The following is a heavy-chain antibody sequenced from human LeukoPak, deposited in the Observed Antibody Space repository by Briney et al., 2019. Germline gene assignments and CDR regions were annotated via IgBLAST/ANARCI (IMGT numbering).Heavy chain of an antibody. CDR1: GCSFTSYW. CDR2: IYRGCCDT. CDR3: ARQEDYGDPGTLSYGMDV. Sequence: EALKISCQGSGCSFTSYWIVWVRQLPGKGLEWMVIIYRGCCDTRYSPSFQGQVTISADKSISTAYLQWSSLKASDTAMYYCARQEDYGDPGTLSYGMDVWGQGTTVTVSS. J-gene: IGHJ6*02. V-gene: IGHV5-51*01. D-gene: IGHD4-17*01.